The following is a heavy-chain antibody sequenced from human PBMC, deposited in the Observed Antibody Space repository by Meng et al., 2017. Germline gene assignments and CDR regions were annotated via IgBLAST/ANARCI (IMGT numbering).Heavy chain of an antibody. CDR3: ARDYYVSSGSYDTDNFDY. CDR2: IIPIFGTA. V-gene: IGHV1-69*06. D-gene: IGHD3-22*01. Sequence: SVKVSCKASGDTFSSYAISWVRQAPGQGLEWMGGIIPIFGTANYAQKFQGRVTISADKSTSTAYMELSSLRSEDTAVYYCARDYYVSSGSYDTDNFDYWGQGTLVTVSS. CDR1: GDTFSSYA. J-gene: IGHJ4*02.